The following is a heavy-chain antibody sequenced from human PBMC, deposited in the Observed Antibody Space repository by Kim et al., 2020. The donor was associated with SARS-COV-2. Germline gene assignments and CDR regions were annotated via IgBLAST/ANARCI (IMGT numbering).Heavy chain of an antibody. V-gene: IGHV4-30-4*01. CDR3: ARVLAYYGSGSPFDY. J-gene: IGHJ4*02. D-gene: IGHD3-10*01. Sequence: SETLSLTCTVSGGSISSGDYYWSWIRQPPGKGLEWIGYIYHSGRTYYNPSLKSRVTISVDTSKNQFSLRLNSVTAADTALYYCARVLAYYGSGSPFDYWGQGTLVIVSS. CDR1: GGSISSGDYY. CDR2: IYHSGRT.